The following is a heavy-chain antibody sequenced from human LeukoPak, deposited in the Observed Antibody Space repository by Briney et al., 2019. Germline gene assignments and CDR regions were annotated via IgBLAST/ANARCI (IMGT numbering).Heavy chain of an antibody. CDR2: ISDNGRQT. CDR3: ARDTWYSSSWVPFDY. CDR1: RFTLSNYA. D-gene: IGHD6-13*01. J-gene: IGHJ4*02. V-gene: IGHV3-64*01. Sequence: GGSLRLSCAASRFTLSNYAIHWVRQAPGKGLEYVSAISDNGRQTFYANSVKGRFTISRDNSKNTLYLQMNSLRAEDTAVYYCARDTWYSSSWVPFDYWGQGTLVTVSS.